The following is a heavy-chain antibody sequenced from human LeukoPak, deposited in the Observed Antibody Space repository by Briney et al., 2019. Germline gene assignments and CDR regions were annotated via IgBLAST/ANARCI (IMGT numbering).Heavy chain of an antibody. CDR1: GGSISSSSYY. J-gene: IGHJ4*02. CDR3: ARLPPHYGYPFDY. D-gene: IGHD5-18*01. V-gene: IGHV4-39*07. Sequence: PSETLSLTCTVSGGSISSSSYYWGWIRQPPGKGLEWIGSIYYSGSTYYNPSLKSRVTISVDTSKNQFSLKLSSVTAADTAVYYCARLPPHYGYPFDYWGQGTLVTVSS. CDR2: IYYSGST.